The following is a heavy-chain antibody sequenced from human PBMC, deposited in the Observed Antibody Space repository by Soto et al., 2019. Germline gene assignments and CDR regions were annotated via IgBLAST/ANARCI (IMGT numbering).Heavy chain of an antibody. D-gene: IGHD3-22*01. CDR3: ARTNGNYYDSSGSLYYYYGMDV. CDR2: INAGNGNT. V-gene: IGHV1-3*01. Sequence: SVKVSCKASGYTFTSYAMHWLRQAPGQRLEWMGWINAGNGNTKYSQKFQGRVTITRDTSASTAYMELSSLRSEDTAVYYCARTNGNYYDSSGSLYYYYGMDVWGQGTTVTVSS. CDR1: GYTFTSYA. J-gene: IGHJ6*02.